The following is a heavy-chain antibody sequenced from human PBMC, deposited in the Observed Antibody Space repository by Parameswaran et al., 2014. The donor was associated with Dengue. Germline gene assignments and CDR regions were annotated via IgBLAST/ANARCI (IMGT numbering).Heavy chain of an antibody. CDR2: ISASGGNT. J-gene: IGHJ6*02. V-gene: IGHV3-23*01. Sequence: VRQAPGKGLDWVSVISASGGNTYYSDSVKGRFTISRDTSKNTLYLQMNSLRAEDTAVYYCAKGSRSREYYYYGMDVWGQGTTVTVSS. CDR3: AKGSRSREYYYYGMDV. D-gene: IGHD3-10*01.